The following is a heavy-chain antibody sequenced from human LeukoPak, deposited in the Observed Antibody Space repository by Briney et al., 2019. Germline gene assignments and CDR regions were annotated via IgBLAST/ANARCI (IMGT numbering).Heavy chain of an antibody. CDR3: ARASGPLRFFDRRVKGDDAFDI. CDR2: IYYSGST. V-gene: IGHV4-30-4*08. J-gene: IGHJ3*02. CDR1: GGSISSGGYY. D-gene: IGHD3-3*01. Sequence: SETLSLTRTVSGGSISSGGYYWSWIRQHPGKGLEWIGYIYYSGSTYYNPSLKSRVTISVDTSKNQFSLKLSSVTAADTAVYYCARASGPLRFFDRRVKGDDAFDIWGQGTMVTVSS.